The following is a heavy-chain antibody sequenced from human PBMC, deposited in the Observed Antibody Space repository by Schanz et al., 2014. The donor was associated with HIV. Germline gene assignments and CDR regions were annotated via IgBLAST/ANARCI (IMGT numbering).Heavy chain of an antibody. CDR3: ARDKGDNWAGYYYYYGMDV. CDR2: FSGSAGST. CDR1: GFNFSNYA. J-gene: IGHJ6*02. Sequence: EVRLLESGGGLVQPGGSLRLACSASGFNFSNYAMHWVRQTAGKGLAWVSGFSGSAGSTYYADSVKGRFTISRDNSKNTLNLQMNSLRAEDTAVYYCARDKGDNWAGYYYYYGMDVWGQGTTVTVSS. V-gene: IGHV3-23*01. D-gene: IGHD1-20*01.